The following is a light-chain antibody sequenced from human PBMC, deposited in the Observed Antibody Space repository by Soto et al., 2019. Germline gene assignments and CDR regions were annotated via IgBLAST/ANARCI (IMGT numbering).Light chain of an antibody. CDR3: SSYAGSNNLHVL. CDR2: EVI. CDR1: SSDVGGYEY. V-gene: IGLV2-8*01. Sequence: QSVLTQPASVSGSPGQSVTISCTGSSSDVGGYEYVSWYQQHPGKAPKLIIYEVIKRPSGVPDRFSGSKSGNTASLTVSGLQAEDEADYYCSSYAGSNNLHVLFGGGTKVTVL. J-gene: IGLJ2*01.